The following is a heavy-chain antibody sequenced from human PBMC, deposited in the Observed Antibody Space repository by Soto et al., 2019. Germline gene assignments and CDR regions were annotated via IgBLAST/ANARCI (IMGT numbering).Heavy chain of an antibody. CDR2: IIPVLGVA. CDR3: ARSSVAAAGTLGN. D-gene: IGHD6-13*01. J-gene: IGHJ4*02. V-gene: IGHV1-69*02. CDR1: GGTLISYT. Sequence: GASVKVSCKASGGTLISYTINWVRQAPGHGPEWLGRIIPVLGVANYAQTFQGRVTITADKSTSTVYMELTSLRSEDTAVYYCARSSVAAAGTLGNWGPGTLVTVSS.